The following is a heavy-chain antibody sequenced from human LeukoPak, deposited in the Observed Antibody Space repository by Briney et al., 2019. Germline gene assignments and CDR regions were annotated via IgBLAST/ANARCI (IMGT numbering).Heavy chain of an antibody. CDR2: IFTSGST. CDR1: GGSFSIYY. CDR3: ARGGPSNYDTTEDV. D-gene: IGHD3-22*01. V-gene: IGHV4-4*07. Sequence: SETLSLTCTVSGGSFSIYYWSWIRQPAGEGLEWIGRIFTSGSTSYNPSLRSRVTMSVDTSKNQFSLKLSSVTAADTAVYYCARGGPSNYDTTEDVWGQGTLVTVSS. J-gene: IGHJ4*02.